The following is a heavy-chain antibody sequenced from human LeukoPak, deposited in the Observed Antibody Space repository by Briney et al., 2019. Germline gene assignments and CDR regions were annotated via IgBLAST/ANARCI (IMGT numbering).Heavy chain of an antibody. Sequence: GRSLRLSCAASGFTFSSYGMHWVRQAPGKGLEWVAVIWYDGSNKYYADSVKGRFTISRDNSKNTLYLQMNSLRAEDTAVYYCARETSQYSSGWYSYFDYWGQGTLVTVSS. V-gene: IGHV3-33*01. D-gene: IGHD6-19*01. CDR1: GFTFSSYG. CDR2: IWYDGSNK. J-gene: IGHJ4*02. CDR3: ARETSQYSSGWYSYFDY.